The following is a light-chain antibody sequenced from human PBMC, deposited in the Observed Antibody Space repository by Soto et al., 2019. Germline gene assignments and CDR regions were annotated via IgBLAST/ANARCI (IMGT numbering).Light chain of an antibody. V-gene: IGKV1-33*01. CDR2: DAS. CDR3: QQYENFPLT. CDR1: QHISEY. Sequence: DIQMTQSPSSLSASVGDRVTITCQASQHISEYLNWYQYKPGKAPKLLITDASNLKTGVPSRFSESGSGTEYTFTINSLQPEDIATYYCQQYENFPLTFGGGTKV. J-gene: IGKJ4*01.